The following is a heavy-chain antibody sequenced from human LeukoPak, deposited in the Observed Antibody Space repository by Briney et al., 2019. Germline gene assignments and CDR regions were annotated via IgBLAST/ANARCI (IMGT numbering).Heavy chain of an antibody. Sequence: SQTLSLTCTVSGGSISSGDYYWRWIRQPPGKGLEWLGYIYYSGSTYYNPSLKSRVTISVDTSKNQFSLKLSSVTAADTAVYYCASLFLEWLLHDYWGQGTLVTVSS. CDR1: GGSISSGDYY. D-gene: IGHD3-3*01. J-gene: IGHJ4*02. CDR3: ASLFLEWLLHDY. CDR2: IYYSGST. V-gene: IGHV4-30-4*08.